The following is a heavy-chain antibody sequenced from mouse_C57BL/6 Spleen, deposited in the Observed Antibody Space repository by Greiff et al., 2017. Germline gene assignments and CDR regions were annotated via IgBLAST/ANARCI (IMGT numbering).Heavy chain of an antibody. CDR1: GYAFSSSW. D-gene: IGHD1-1*01. Sequence: VKLMESGPELVKPGASVKISCKASGYAFSSSWMNWVKQRPGKGLEWIGRIYPGDGDTNYNGKFKGKATLTADKSSSTAYMQLSSLTSEDSAVYFCARLLRYGYFDVWGTGTTVTVSS. J-gene: IGHJ1*03. CDR3: ARLLRYGYFDV. CDR2: IYPGDGDT. V-gene: IGHV1-82*01.